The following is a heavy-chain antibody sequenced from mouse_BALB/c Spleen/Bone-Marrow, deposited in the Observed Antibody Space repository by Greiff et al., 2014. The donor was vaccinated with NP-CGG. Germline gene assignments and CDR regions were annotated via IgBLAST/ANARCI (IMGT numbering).Heavy chain of an antibody. D-gene: IGHD1-1*01. CDR3: ARYRYYGSSYAMDY. CDR1: GFNIKDTY. J-gene: IGHJ4*01. CDR2: IDPANGNT. V-gene: IGHV14-3*02. Sequence: EVKLVESGAELAKPGASVKLSCTASGFNIKDTYMYWVKQRPEQGLEWIGRIDPANGNTKYDPKFQGKATITADTSSNTAYLQLSSLTSEDTAVYYCARYRYYGSSYAMDYWGQGTSVTVSS.